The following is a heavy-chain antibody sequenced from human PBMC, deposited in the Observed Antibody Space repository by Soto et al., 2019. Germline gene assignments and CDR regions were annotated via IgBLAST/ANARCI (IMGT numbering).Heavy chain of an antibody. V-gene: IGHV5-10-1*01. CDR1: GYSFTSYW. CDR2: IDPSDSYT. Sequence: GESLKISCKGSGYSFTSYWISWVRQMPGKGLEWMGRIDPSDSYTNYSPSFQGHVTISADKSISTAYLQWSSLKASDTAMYYCARLGGYYDSSGYLVYRGQGTLVTVSS. CDR3: ARLGGYYDSSGYLVY. D-gene: IGHD3-22*01. J-gene: IGHJ4*02.